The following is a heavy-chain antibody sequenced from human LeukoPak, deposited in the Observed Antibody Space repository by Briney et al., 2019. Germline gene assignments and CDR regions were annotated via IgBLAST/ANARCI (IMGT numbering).Heavy chain of an antibody. CDR2: ISGSGGSI. CDR1: GFTFSNYA. D-gene: IGHD6-13*01. Sequence: GGSLRLSCAASGFTFSNYAMNWVRQAPGKGLEWVSDISGSGGSIYYADSVKGRFTISRDNSKNTLYLQMNSLRAEDTAVYYCAKDLALQQLPSGVDYWGQGTLVTVSS. CDR3: AKDLALQQLPSGVDY. J-gene: IGHJ4*02. V-gene: IGHV3-23*01.